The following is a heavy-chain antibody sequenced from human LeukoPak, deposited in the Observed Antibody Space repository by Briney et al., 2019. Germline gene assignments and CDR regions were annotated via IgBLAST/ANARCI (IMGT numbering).Heavy chain of an antibody. V-gene: IGHV4-61*01. D-gene: IGHD3-10*01. Sequence: SETLSLTCTVSGGSVSSGSYYWSWIRQPPGKGLEWIGYIYYSGSTNYNPSLKSRVTISVDTSKNQFSLKLSSVTAADTAVYYCARSLKGYYGSGSYYNLWGQGTLVTVSS. CDR1: GGSVSSGSYY. CDR2: IYYSGST. J-gene: IGHJ4*02. CDR3: ARSLKGYYGSGSYYNL.